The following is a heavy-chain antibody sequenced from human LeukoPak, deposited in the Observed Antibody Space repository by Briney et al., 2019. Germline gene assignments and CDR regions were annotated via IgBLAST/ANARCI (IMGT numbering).Heavy chain of an antibody. CDR1: GGSINSYY. J-gene: IGHJ5*02. CDR3: ARLGVRYSTSSWWFDP. D-gene: IGHD6-6*01. V-gene: IGHV4-59*08. Sequence: SETLSLTCTVSGGSINSYYWSWIRQPPGKGLEWIGYIYYSGSTNYSPSLKSRVTISVDTSKNQFSLKLSSVTAADTAVYYCARLGVRYSTSSWWFDPWGQGTLVTVSS. CDR2: IYYSGST.